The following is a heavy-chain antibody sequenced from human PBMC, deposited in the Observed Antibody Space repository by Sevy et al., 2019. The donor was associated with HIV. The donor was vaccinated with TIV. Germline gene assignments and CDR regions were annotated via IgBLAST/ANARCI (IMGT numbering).Heavy chain of an antibody. CDR3: AKDQRIVIPAPMQPEDL. V-gene: IGHV3-30*02. CDR1: KFPFRSNG. Sequence: GGSLRLSCVASKFPFRSNGFHWVRQPPGKGLEWLSYINFEGSDRKYADSVKGRFTVSRDNSKNTLYLQMNSLRAEDTAEYYCAKDQRIVIPAPMQPEDLWGQGTLVTVSS. D-gene: IGHD2-2*01. J-gene: IGHJ5*02. CDR2: INFEGSDR.